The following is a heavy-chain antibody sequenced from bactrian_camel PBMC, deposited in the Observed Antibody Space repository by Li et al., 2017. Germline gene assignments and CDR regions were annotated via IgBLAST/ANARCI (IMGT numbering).Heavy chain of an antibody. V-gene: IGHV3S40*01. D-gene: IGHD3*01. CDR2: ISSGGDST. CDR1: GFTFSSYG. J-gene: IGHJ4*01. CDR3: AADDGEGCGLKYLQAQDTY. Sequence: VQLVESGGGLVQPGGSLRLSCAASGFTFSSYGMTWVRQAPGKGLEWVSSISSGGDSTYYADYVKGRFTISRDNAANTVYLQMNSLKPEDSGMYFCAADDGEGCGLKYLQAQDTYWGQGTQVTVS.